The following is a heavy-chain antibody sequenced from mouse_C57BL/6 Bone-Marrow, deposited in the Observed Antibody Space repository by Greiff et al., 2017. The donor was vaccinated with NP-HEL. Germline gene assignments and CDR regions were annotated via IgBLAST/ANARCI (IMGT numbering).Heavy chain of an antibody. V-gene: IGHV1-69*01. CDR3: ARGRFDY. J-gene: IGHJ2*01. CDR2: IDPSDSYT. Sequence: QVQLQQPGAELVMPGASVKLSCKASGYTFTSHWMHWVKQRPGQGLEWIGEIDPSDSYTNYNQKFKGKSTLTVDKSSSTAYMQLSSLTSEDSAVYYCARGRFDYWGQGTTLTVSS. CDR1: GYTFTSHW.